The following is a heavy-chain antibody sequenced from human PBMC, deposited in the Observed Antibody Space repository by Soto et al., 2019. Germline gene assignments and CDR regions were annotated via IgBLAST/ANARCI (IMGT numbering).Heavy chain of an antibody. CDR1: GYSFTSYK. D-gene: IGHD3-9*01. CDR3: ARHATYYDILSGYYFDY. J-gene: IGHJ4*02. V-gene: IGHV5-51*01. CDR2: IYPGVSDT. Sequence: PGESLKICCKGSGYSFTSYKIAWVRQMAGKGLEWMGIIYPGVSDTRYSPSFQGQVTISADKSTSTAYLQWSSLKASDTAMYYCARHATYYDILSGYYFDYWGQGTLVTV.